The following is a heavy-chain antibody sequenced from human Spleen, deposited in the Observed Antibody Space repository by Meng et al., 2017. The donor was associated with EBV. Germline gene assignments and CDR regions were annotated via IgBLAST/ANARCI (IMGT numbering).Heavy chain of an antibody. CDR3: AREGHYASSSE. V-gene: IGHV1-46*01. CDR1: GGTFSSDA. Sequence: QVQLVQSGAEVKKPGSSVKVSCKTSGGTFSSDAISWVRQAPGQGLEWKGRINPSGGSTTYAQKFQGRVTMTRDTSTSTVYMELSSLRSEDTAVYYCAREGHYASSSEWGQGALVTVSS. J-gene: IGHJ4*02. D-gene: IGHD6-6*01. CDR2: INPSGGST.